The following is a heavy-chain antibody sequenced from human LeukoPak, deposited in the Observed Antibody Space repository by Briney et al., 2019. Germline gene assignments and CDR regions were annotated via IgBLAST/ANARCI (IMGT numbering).Heavy chain of an antibody. D-gene: IGHD4-11*01. CDR3: ARGGGTVAPAPWVPFAY. CDR2: IDPNSGGT. V-gene: IGHV1-2*02. CDR1: GYTFTGNY. J-gene: IGHJ4*02. Sequence: ASVKVSCKASGYTFTGNYMHWVRQAPGQRREYMGYIDPNSGGTYYIQKFQGRVTMTRDMSINTAYVELSSLPSGDTAVYYCARGGGTVAPAPWVPFAYWGQGTLVTVSS.